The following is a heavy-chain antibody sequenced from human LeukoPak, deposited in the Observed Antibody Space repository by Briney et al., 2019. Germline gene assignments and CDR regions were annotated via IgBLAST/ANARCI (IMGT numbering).Heavy chain of an antibody. J-gene: IGHJ4*02. CDR3: ARESYSSGWYPNFDY. CDR2: VANDGRST. D-gene: IGHD6-19*01. V-gene: IGHV3-74*03. CDR1: GFTFSSYW. Sequence: GGSLRLSCATSGFTFSSYWMHWVRQAPGKGLVWVSDVANDGRSTTYADSVKGRFSISRDNAKNTVYLQMDSLRAEDTAVYYCARESYSSGWYPNFDYWGQGTLVTVSS.